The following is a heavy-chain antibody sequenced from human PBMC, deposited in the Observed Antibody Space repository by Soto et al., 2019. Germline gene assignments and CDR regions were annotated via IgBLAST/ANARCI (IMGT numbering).Heavy chain of an antibody. V-gene: IGHV4-34*01. CDR3: ARGDYDFWSGSYIFDY. CDR2: INHSGST. J-gene: IGHJ4*02. CDR1: GGSFRGYY. Sequence: QVQLQQWGAGLLKPSETLSLTCAVYGGSFRGYYWSWIRQPPGKGMEWIGEINHSGSTNYNPSLTSRVTISVDTSKDRFSLKLSSVAAADTAVYYCARGDYDFWSGSYIFDYWGQGTLVTVST. D-gene: IGHD3-3*01.